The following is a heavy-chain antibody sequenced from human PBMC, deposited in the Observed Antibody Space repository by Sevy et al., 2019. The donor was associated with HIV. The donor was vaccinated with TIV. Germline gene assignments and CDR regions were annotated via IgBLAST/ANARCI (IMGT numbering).Heavy chain of an antibody. V-gene: IGHV1-69*13. CDR1: GGSFSNFP. Sequence: ASVKVSCKASGGSFSNFPVSWVRQAPGQGLAWMGMIISKFGTTDYEQKFQGRVTITADGSTTTAYLELTSLRSEETAVYYCAGEIPGYVSGYYSVDAFDIWGQGTKVTVSS. J-gene: IGHJ3*02. CDR3: AGEIPGYVSGYYSVDAFDI. D-gene: IGHD3-22*01. CDR2: IISKFGTT.